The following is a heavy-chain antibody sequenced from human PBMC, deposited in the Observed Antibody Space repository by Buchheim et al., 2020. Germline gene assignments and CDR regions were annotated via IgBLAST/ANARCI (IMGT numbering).Heavy chain of an antibody. CDR2: IYHDGSS. Sequence: QLQLQESGPGLVKPSETLSLTCSVSGGSISRTIYYWGWIRQPPGKGLEWIGSIYHDGSSYYNPSLKSRVTLSAGTSKNPFSLKLSSVTAADTAVYYCASPFTSSYDFDYWGQGTL. J-gene: IGHJ4*02. CDR1: GGSISRTIYY. CDR3: ASPFTSSYDFDY. V-gene: IGHV4-39*01. D-gene: IGHD3-16*01.